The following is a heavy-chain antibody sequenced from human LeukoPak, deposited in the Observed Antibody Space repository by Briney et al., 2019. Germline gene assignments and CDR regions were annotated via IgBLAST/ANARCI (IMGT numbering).Heavy chain of an antibody. CDR1: GGSISSSNW. CDR2: IYHSGST. J-gene: IGHJ4*02. CDR3: ARAVGRGSGSYRPTNFDY. V-gene: IGHV4-4*02. D-gene: IGHD3-10*01. Sequence: SETLSLTCAVSGGSISSSNWWSWVRQPPGKGLEWIGEIYHSGSTNYNPSLKSRVTISVDKSKNQFSLKLSSVTAADTAVYYCARAVGRGSGSYRPTNFDYWGQGTLVTVSS.